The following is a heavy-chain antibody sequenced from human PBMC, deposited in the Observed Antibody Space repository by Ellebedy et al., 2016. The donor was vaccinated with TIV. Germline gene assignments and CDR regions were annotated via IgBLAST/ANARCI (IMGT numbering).Heavy chain of an antibody. J-gene: IGHJ6*03. CDR3: VRDDDSNGYYDDLYYFDV. V-gene: IGHV3-74*01. CDR2: IHSDGKTI. Sequence: GESLKISXAASGFTFSSYWMHWVRQAPGKGLVWVSRIHSDGKTINYADSVKGRFTISRDNAKNTLYLQMNSLRAEDTAVYYCVRDDDSNGYYDDLYYFDVWGKGTTVTVSS. CDR1: GFTFSSYW. D-gene: IGHD3-22*01.